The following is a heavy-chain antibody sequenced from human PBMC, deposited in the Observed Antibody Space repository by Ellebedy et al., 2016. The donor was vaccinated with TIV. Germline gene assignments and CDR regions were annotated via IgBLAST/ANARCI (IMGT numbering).Heavy chain of an antibody. D-gene: IGHD2-2*01. V-gene: IGHV3-11*06. Sequence: GESLKISCTASGFTFSDYYMTWIRQAPGKGLEWVSYISSRSSYSRYADSVTGRFTISRDNAKNSVFLQMSNLRAEDTAFYYCARIQAPAALEWGWFDPWGLGTLVTVSS. CDR3: ARIQAPAALEWGWFDP. CDR1: GFTFSDYY. CDR2: ISSRSSYS. J-gene: IGHJ5*02.